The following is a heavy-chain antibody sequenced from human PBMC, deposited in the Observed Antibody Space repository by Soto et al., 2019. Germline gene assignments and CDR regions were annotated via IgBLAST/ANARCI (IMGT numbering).Heavy chain of an antibody. Sequence: GASLKVSCKASGYTFTRYAITWVRQAPGQGLEWMGWISGYNGNTNYAQKFQGRVTMTTDTSTSTAYMELRSLRSDDTAVYYCARPRDGYNKELDYWGQGTLVTVSS. CDR1: GYTFTRYA. V-gene: IGHV1-18*04. CDR3: ARPRDGYNKELDY. J-gene: IGHJ4*02. D-gene: IGHD5-12*01. CDR2: ISGYNGNT.